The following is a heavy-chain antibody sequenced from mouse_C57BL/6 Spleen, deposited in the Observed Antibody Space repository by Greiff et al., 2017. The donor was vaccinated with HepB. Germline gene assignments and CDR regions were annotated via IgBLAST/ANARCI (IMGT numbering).Heavy chain of an antibody. Sequence: EVKLVESGEGLVKPGGSLKLSCAASGFTFSSYAMSWVRQTPEKRLEWVAYISSGGDYIYYADTVKGRFTISRDNARNTLYLQMSSLKSEDTAMYYCTRDLYYGSSYVNYYYAMDYWGQGTSVTVSS. CDR2: ISSGGDYI. J-gene: IGHJ4*01. D-gene: IGHD1-1*01. V-gene: IGHV5-9-1*02. CDR1: GFTFSSYA. CDR3: TRDLYYGSSYVNYYYAMDY.